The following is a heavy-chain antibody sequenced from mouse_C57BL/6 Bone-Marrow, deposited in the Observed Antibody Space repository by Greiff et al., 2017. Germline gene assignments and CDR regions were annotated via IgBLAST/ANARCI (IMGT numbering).Heavy chain of an antibody. J-gene: IGHJ1*03. CDR3: ARGGYDYDGDWYFDV. CDR2: ISYDGSN. Sequence: EVKLQESGPGLVKPSQSLSLTCSVTGYSITSGYYWNWIRQFPGNKLEWMGYISYDGSNNYNPSLKNRISITRDTSKNQFFLKLNSVTTEDTATYYWARGGYDYDGDWYFDVWGTGTTVTVSS. CDR1: GYSITSGYY. D-gene: IGHD2-4*01. V-gene: IGHV3-6*01.